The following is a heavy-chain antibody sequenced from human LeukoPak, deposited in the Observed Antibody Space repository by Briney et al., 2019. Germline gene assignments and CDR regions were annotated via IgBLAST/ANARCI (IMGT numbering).Heavy chain of an antibody. Sequence: PSETLSLTCSVSGVSISSYHWSWIRQPAGKGLEWIGRIYSSGSTNYNPSLKTRVTMSLDTSKNQFSLNLTTVTAADTAVYYCARTSARGAQFDYWGQGTLVTVSS. V-gene: IGHV4-4*07. CDR2: IYSSGST. CDR3: ARTSARGAQFDY. CDR1: GVSISSYH. J-gene: IGHJ4*02. D-gene: IGHD3-10*01.